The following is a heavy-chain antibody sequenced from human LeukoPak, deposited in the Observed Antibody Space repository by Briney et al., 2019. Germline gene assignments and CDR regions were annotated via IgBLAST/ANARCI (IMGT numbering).Heavy chain of an antibody. J-gene: IGHJ5*02. CDR2: ISGSGGST. D-gene: IGHD3-10*01. V-gene: IGHV3-23*01. CDR1: GFTFDDYG. Sequence: GGSLRLSCAASGFTFDDYGMNWVRQAPGKGLEWVSAISGSGGSTYYADSVKGRFTISRDNSKNTLYLQMNSLRAEDTALYYCAKDGARWFGELSTWGQGTLVTVSS. CDR3: AKDGARWFGELST.